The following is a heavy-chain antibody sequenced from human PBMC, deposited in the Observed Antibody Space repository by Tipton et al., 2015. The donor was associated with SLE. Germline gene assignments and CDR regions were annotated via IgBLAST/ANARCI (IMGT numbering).Heavy chain of an antibody. Sequence: TLSLTCTVSGGSISSHYWSWIRQPPGKGLEWIGYIYYSGSTNYNPSLKSRVTISVDTSKNQFSLKLSSVTAADTAVYYCARGNDYYYYYGMDVWGQGTLVTVSS. V-gene: IGHV4-59*11. D-gene: IGHD1-1*01. J-gene: IGHJ6*02. CDR3: ARGNDYYYYYGMDV. CDR2: IYYSGST. CDR1: GGSISSHY.